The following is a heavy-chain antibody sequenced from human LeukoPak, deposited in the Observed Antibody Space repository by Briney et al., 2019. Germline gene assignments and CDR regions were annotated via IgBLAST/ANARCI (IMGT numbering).Heavy chain of an antibody. CDR1: GGSFSGYY. CDR2: INHSGST. J-gene: IGHJ3*02. CDR3: ARLPGGLKYYYDSSGYYYPTLDAFDI. D-gene: IGHD3-22*01. V-gene: IGHV4-34*01. Sequence: SETLSLTCAVYGGSFSGYYWSWIRQPPGKGLEWIGEINHSGSTNYNPSLKSRVTISVDTSKNQFSLKLSSVTAADTAVYYCARLPGGLKYYYDSSGYYYPTLDAFDIWGQGTMVTVSS.